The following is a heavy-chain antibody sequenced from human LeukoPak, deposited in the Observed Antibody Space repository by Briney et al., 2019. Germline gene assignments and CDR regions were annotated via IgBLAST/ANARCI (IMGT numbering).Heavy chain of an antibody. J-gene: IGHJ6*03. CDR3: ARAGAPLSYYFMGV. Sequence: QPGGSLRLSCAASGFTFSIYWMHWVRQAPGKGLVWVSRINSDGSSTSYADSVKGRFTISRDNAKNTLYLQMSSLRAEDTAVYYCARAGAPLSYYFMGVWGKGTTVTVSS. CDR1: GFTFSIYW. CDR2: INSDGSST. D-gene: IGHD1-26*01. V-gene: IGHV3-74*01.